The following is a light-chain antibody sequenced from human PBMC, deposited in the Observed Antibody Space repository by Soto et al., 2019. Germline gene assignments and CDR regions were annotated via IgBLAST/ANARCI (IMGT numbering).Light chain of an antibody. CDR2: DTS. V-gene: IGKV3-11*01. J-gene: IGKJ4*01. Sequence: EIVLTQSPATLSLSPGERATLSCRASQSVARFLAWYQQKPGQAPRLLIYDTSNRATGIPARFSGSGSGTDFTLNISSLEPEDFAVYYCQQRSNWLTFGGGTKVEIK. CDR1: QSVARF. CDR3: QQRSNWLT.